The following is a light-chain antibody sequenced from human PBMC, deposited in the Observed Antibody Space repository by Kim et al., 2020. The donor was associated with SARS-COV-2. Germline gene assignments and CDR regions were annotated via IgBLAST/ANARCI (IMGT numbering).Light chain of an antibody. CDR2: GSA. CDR3: HQYDASPYT. Sequence: LSPGERATLSCRASQRLSFGYLAWYQQKPGQAPRLLIYGSASRATGIPDKFTGSGSGTDFALTISRLEPEDFAVYYCHQYDASPYTFGLGTKLEI. V-gene: IGKV3-20*01. J-gene: IGKJ2*01. CDR1: QRLSFGY.